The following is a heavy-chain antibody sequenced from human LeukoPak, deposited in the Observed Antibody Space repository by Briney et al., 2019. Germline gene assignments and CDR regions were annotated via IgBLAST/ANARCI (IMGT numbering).Heavy chain of an antibody. V-gene: IGHV3-23*01. J-gene: IGHJ4*02. CDR1: GFTFSSYA. CDR3: AKAERLGPYYFDY. Sequence: GGSLRLSCAASGFTFSSYAMSWVRQAPGKGLEWVSAISGSGGSTYYADSVKGRFTISRDNSKNTLYLQMNSLRAEGTAVYYCAKAERLGPYYFDYWGQGTLVTVSS. CDR2: ISGSGGST. D-gene: IGHD3-3*01.